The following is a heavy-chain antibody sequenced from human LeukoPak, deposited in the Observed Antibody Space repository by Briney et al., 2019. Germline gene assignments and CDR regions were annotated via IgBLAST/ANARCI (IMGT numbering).Heavy chain of an antibody. CDR3: ARNGMDV. CDR2: ISYDGSNK. CDR1: GFTFSSYA. Sequence: GRSLRLSCEASGFTFSSYAMHWVRQAPGKGLEWVAVISYDGSNKYYADSVKGRFTISRDNSKNTLYLQMNSLRAEDTAVYYCARNGMDVWGQGTTVTVSS. V-gene: IGHV3-30-3*01. J-gene: IGHJ6*02.